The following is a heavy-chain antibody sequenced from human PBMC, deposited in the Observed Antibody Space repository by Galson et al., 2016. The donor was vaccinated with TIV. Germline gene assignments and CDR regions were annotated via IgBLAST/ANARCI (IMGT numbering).Heavy chain of an antibody. J-gene: IGHJ3*01. D-gene: IGHD3-3*01. V-gene: IGHV3-9*01. CDR2: INWNSGSV. CDR3: AKAKLIFGVVPHRAFDV. Sequence: SLRLSCAASGFSFGDYAMHWVRQAPGKGLEWVSGINWNSGSVDFADSVKGRFTISRDNAKNSLYLQMNSLRGEDTALYYCAKAKLIFGVVPHRAFDVWGQGTTVTVSS. CDR1: GFSFGDYA.